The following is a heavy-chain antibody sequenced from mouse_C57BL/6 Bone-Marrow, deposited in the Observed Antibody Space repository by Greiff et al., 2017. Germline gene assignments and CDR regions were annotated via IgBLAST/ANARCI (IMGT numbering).Heavy chain of an antibody. Sequence: EVQLQQSGAELVRPGASVKLSCTASGFNIKDDYMHWVKQRPEQGLEWIGRIDPENGDTDYASKLQGKATITADTSSNTAYLQLSSLTSEDSDVDYCTTWGDDYVDFDYWGQGTTLTVSS. CDR3: TTWGDDYVDFDY. J-gene: IGHJ2*01. D-gene: IGHD2-4*01. CDR2: IDPENGDT. V-gene: IGHV14-4*01. CDR1: GFNIKDDY.